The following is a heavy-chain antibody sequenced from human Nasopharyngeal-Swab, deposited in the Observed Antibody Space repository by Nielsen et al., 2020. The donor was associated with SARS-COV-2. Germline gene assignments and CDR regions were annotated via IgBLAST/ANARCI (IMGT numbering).Heavy chain of an antibody. CDR3: ARGRPLGGYYFGYFDY. V-gene: IGHV3-7*01. J-gene: IGHJ4*02. CDR2: IKQDASEM. Sequence: GESLKISCAASGFTFSGYWMSWVRQVPGKGLEWVANIKQDASEMYYVDSVKGRFTISRGNAKNSLYLQMNSLRAEDTAVYFCARGRPLGGYYFGYFDYWGQGTLVTVSS. CDR1: GFTFSGYW. D-gene: IGHD3-3*01.